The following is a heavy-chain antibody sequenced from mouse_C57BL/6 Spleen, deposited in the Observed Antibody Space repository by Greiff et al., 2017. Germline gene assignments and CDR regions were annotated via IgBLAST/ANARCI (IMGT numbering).Heavy chain of an antibody. CDR3: ARDYYYGSSWCFDV. Sequence: VQLQQSGAELVRPGASVKLSCKASGYTFTDYYINWVKQRPGQGLEWIARIYPGSGNTYYNEKFKGKATLTAEKSSSTAYMQLSSLTSEDSAVYVCARDYYYGSSWCFDVWGTGTTVTVSS. CDR1: GYTFTDYY. J-gene: IGHJ1*03. V-gene: IGHV1-76*01. D-gene: IGHD1-1*01. CDR2: IYPGSGNT.